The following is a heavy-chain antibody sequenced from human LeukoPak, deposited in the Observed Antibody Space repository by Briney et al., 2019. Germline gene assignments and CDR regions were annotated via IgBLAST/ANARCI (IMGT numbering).Heavy chain of an antibody. CDR1: GGTFSSYA. Sequence: GASVKVSCKASGGTFSSYAISWVRQAPGQGLEWMGGIIPIFGTANYAQKFQGRVTITTDESTSTAYMELSSLRSEDTALYYCARDGVAARGLVYWGQGTLVTVSS. CDR3: ARDGVAARGLVY. V-gene: IGHV1-69*05. J-gene: IGHJ4*02. CDR2: IIPIFGTA. D-gene: IGHD6-6*01.